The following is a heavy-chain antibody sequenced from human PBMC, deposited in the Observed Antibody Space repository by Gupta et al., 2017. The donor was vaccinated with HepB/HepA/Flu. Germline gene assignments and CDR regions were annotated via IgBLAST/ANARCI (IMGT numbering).Heavy chain of an antibody. Sequence: EVQLVESGGGLVQPGGSLRLYCAASGSTISRYSLNWVSHVPGKGLVLVSYISSSSSTIYYADSVKGRFTNCIDNAKNSLYLQVNSLRDEDTAVYYCAREGGFYSGGYRRNFFPLDYWGQGTLVTVSS. D-gene: IGHD1-26*01. CDR3: AREGGFYSGGYRRNFFPLDY. CDR2: ISSSSSTI. CDR1: GSTISRYS. J-gene: IGHJ4*02. V-gene: IGHV3-48*02.